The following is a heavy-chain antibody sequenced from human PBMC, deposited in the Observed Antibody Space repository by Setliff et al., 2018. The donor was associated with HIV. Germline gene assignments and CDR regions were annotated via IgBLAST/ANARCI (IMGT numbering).Heavy chain of an antibody. J-gene: IGHJ6*03. CDR1: GFTFGDYS. CDR3: TRDGVIKYYYYYYYMDV. CDR2: IRSTPYGGTT. V-gene: IGHV3-49*04. Sequence: GESLKISCTASGFTFGDYSMSWVRQDPGKGLEWVAFIRSTPYGGTTEYAAPVKGRFTISRDDSKSIAYLQMNSLKTEDTAVYYCTRDGVIKYYYYYYYMDVWGKGTTVTVSS. D-gene: IGHD3-10*01.